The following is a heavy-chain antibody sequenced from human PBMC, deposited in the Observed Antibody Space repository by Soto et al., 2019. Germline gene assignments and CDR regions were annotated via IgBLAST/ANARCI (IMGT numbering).Heavy chain of an antibody. Sequence: SETLSLTCTVSGGSISSYYWSWIRQPPGKGLEWIGYIYYSGSTKYNPSLKSRLTMSVDTSENQFSLKLSSVTAADTAVYYCARVGGYDFWSGPFDYWGQGTLVTVSS. CDR1: GGSISSYY. J-gene: IGHJ4*02. V-gene: IGHV4-59*01. D-gene: IGHD3-3*01. CDR2: IYYSGST. CDR3: ARVGGYDFWSGPFDY.